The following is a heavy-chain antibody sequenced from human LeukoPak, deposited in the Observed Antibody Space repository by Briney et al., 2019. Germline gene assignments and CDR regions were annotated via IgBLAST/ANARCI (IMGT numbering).Heavy chain of an antibody. D-gene: IGHD2-2*01. CDR1: GFTVSNNF. CDR3: ARGETSSYDY. Sequence: GGSLRLSCAASGFTVSNNFMSWVRQTPGKGLEWVSVIYTGGSTYYADSVKGRFTISKDNSKNTLYLQMKSLRAEDTAVYYCARGETSSYDYWGQGTLVTVSS. V-gene: IGHV3-53*01. CDR2: IYTGGST. J-gene: IGHJ4*02.